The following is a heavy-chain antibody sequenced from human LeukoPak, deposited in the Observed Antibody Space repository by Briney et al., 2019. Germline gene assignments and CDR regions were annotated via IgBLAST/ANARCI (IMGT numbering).Heavy chain of an antibody. CDR2: IIPIFGTA. D-gene: IGHD4-17*01. J-gene: IGHJ3*02. CDR3: ARVNLRSEAFDI. V-gene: IGHV1-69*13. Sequence: SVKVSCKASGGTFSSYAISWVRQAPGQGLVWMGGIIPIFGTANYAQKFQGRVTITADESTSTAYMELSSLRSEDTAVYYCARVNLRSEAFDIWGQGTMVTVSS. CDR1: GGTFSSYA.